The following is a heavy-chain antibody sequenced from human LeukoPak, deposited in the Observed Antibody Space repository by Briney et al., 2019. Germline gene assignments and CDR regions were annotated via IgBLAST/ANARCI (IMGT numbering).Heavy chain of an antibody. V-gene: IGHV3-49*03. CDR1: GFTFSSYA. D-gene: IGHD3-22*01. CDR2: IRSKAYGGTT. CDR3: TRDYYYDSSGYYYPFYFQH. Sequence: GGSLRLSCAASGFTFSSYAMSWFRQAPGKGLEWVGFIRSKAYGGTTEYAASVKGRFTISRDDSKSIAYLQMNSLKTEDTAVYYCTRDYYYDSSGYYYPFYFQHWGQGTLVTVSS. J-gene: IGHJ1*01.